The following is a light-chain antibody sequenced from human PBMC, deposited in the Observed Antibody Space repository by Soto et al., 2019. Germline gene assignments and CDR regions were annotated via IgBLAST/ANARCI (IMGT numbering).Light chain of an antibody. Sequence: DIQMTQSPSSLSASVGDRVTITCQASQDISNYLNWYQQKPGKAPKLLIYDASTVETGVPSRFSGSGYGTDFTFTISSLQPEDIATYYCQPYDNLRGYTFGQGTKLEMK. CDR1: QDISNY. CDR3: QPYDNLRGYT. V-gene: IGKV1-33*01. CDR2: DAS. J-gene: IGKJ2*01.